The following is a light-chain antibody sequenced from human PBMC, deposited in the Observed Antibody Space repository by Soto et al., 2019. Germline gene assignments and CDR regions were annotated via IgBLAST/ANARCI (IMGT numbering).Light chain of an antibody. J-gene: IGKJ5*01. V-gene: IGKV1-39*01. Sequence: DIQMTQSPSSLSASVGDRVTITCRASQSISSYLNWYQQKPGKAPKLLIYAASSLQSGVPSRFSGSGSGTDFTLTISSLQPEDFATYSCQQSYSTPIAFGKGNDWRL. CDR2: AAS. CDR3: QQSYSTPIA. CDR1: QSISSY.